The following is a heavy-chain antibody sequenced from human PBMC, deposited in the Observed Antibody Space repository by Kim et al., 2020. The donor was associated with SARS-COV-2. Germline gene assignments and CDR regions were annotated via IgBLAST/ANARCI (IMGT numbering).Heavy chain of an antibody. J-gene: IGHJ4*02. V-gene: IGHV3-21*04. CDR3: ARVLTSGWSYFDY. D-gene: IGHD6-19*01. Sequence: YADSVKGRIPISRDNARASLYRQMNSLRAEDTAVYYCARVLTSGWSYFDYWGQGTLVTVSS.